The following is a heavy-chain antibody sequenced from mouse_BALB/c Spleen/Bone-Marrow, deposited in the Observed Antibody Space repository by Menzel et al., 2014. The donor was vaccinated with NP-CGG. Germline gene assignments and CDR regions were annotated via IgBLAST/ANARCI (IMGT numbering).Heavy chain of an antibody. CDR3: ATTDSSGAFAY. J-gene: IGHJ3*01. V-gene: IGHV14-3*02. Sequence: VQLQQSGAELVKPGASVKLSCTASGFNIKDTYMHWVKQRPEQGLEWIGRIDPANGNTKYDPKFQGKATITADTSSNTAYLQLSSLTSEDTAVYYCATTDSSGAFAYWGQGTLVTVSA. CDR2: IDPANGNT. CDR1: GFNIKDTY. D-gene: IGHD3-2*01.